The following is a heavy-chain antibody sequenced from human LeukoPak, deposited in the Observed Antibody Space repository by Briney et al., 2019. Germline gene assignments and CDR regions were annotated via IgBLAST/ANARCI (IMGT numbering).Heavy chain of an antibody. Sequence: SETLSLTCAVYGGSFSGYYWSWIRQPPGKGLEWIGEINHSGSTYYNPSLKSRVTISVDTSKNEFSLKLSSVTAADTAVYYCARHDHYYDSSGYRYDAFDMWGQGTMVTVSS. CDR2: INHSGST. CDR1: GGSFSGYY. V-gene: IGHV4-34*01. D-gene: IGHD3-22*01. CDR3: ARHDHYYDSSGYRYDAFDM. J-gene: IGHJ3*02.